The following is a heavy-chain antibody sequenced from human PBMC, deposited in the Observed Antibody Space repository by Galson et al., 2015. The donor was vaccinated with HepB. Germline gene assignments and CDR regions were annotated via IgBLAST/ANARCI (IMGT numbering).Heavy chain of an antibody. D-gene: IGHD3-16*01. CDR3: ARARWVGV. Sequence: SLRLSCAASGFMFSSYWMTWVRQAPGKGLEWVANIKQDGSEKYYVDSVKGRFSIYRDNDKNSLFLQMNSLRAEDTAVYYCARARWVGVWGQGTTVTVSS. CDR1: GFMFSSYW. J-gene: IGHJ6*02. CDR2: IKQDGSEK. V-gene: IGHV3-7*03.